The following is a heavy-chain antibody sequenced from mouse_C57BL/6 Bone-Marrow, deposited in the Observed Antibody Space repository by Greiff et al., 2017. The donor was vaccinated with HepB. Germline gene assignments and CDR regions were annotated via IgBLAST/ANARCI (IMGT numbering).Heavy chain of an antibody. CDR2: IRSKSNNYAT. CDR1: GFSFNTYA. D-gene: IGHD2-4*01. V-gene: IGHV10-1*01. CDR3: VRHNYDYDDPYFDY. J-gene: IGHJ2*01. Sequence: EVNVVESGGGLVQPKGSLKLSCAASGFSFNTYAMNWVRQAPGKGLEWVARIRSKSNNYATYYADSVKDRFTISRDDSESMLYLQMNNLKTEDTAMYYCVRHNYDYDDPYFDYWGQGTTLTVSS.